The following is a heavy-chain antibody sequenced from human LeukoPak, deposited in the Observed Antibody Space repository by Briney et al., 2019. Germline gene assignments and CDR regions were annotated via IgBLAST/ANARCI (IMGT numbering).Heavy chain of an antibody. CDR1: GGSISSYY. J-gene: IGHJ3*02. CDR2: IYTSGST. V-gene: IGHV4-4*07. Sequence: SGTLSLTCTASGGSISSYYWSWIRQPAGKGLEWIGRIYTSGSTNYNPSLKSRVTMSVDTSKNQFSLKQSSVTAADTAVYYCARDDGYYYAFDIWGQGTMVTVSS. CDR3: ARDDGYYYAFDI. D-gene: IGHD3-22*01.